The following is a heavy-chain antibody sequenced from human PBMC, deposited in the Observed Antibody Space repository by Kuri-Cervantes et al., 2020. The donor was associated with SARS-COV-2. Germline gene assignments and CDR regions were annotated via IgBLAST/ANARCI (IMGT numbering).Heavy chain of an antibody. CDR3: ATARFDFWSGYSWGGAFDI. J-gene: IGHJ3*02. CDR1: GGTFSSYA. CDR2: IIPIFGTA. D-gene: IGHD3-3*01. Sequence: SVKVSCKASGGTFSSYAISWVRQAPGQGLEWTGGIIPIFGTANYAQKFQGRVTMTEDTSTDTAYMELSSLRSEDTAVYYCATARFDFWSGYSWGGAFDIWGQGTMVTVSS. V-gene: IGHV1-69*06.